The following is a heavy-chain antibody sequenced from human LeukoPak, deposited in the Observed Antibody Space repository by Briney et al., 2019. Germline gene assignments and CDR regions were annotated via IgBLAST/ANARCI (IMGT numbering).Heavy chain of an antibody. V-gene: IGHV1-69*04. J-gene: IGHJ4*02. CDR2: IIPILGIA. Sequence: ASVKVSCKASGGTFSSYAISWVRQAPGQGLEWMGRIIPILGIANYAQKFQGRVTITADKSTSTAYMELSSLRSEDTAVYYCASRIVKRPDFDYWGQGTLVTVSS. D-gene: IGHD2/OR15-2a*01. CDR1: GGTFSSYA. CDR3: ASRIVKRPDFDY.